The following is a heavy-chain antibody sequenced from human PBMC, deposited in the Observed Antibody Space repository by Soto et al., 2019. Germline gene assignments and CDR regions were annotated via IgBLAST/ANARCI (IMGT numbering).Heavy chain of an antibody. CDR2: ISHTGRT. D-gene: IGHD2-15*01. V-gene: IGHV4-38-2*02. CDR1: GSSITNSFY. CDR3: ARDPANLALAVAYFDS. Sequence: SETMSLTCRISGSSITNSFYWGWIRQSPEKGLEWIGSISHTGRTSYNPSLKSRVSISVDTSKNQFSLTLTSVTAADTAVYYCARDPANLALAVAYFDSWGQGTLVTVSS. J-gene: IGHJ4*02.